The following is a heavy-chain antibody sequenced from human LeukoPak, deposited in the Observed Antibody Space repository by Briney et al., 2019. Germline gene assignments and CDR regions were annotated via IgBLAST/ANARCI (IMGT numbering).Heavy chain of an antibody. V-gene: IGHV4-38-2*01. D-gene: IGHD3-3*01. J-gene: IGHJ4*02. CDR1: GYSISSGYY. CDR3: AGSYYDFWSGPRN. CDR2: IYHSGST. Sequence: SETLSLTCAVSGYSISSGYYWGWIRQPPGKGLEWIGSIYHSGSTYYNPSLKSRVTISVDASKNQFSLKLSSVTAADTAVYYCAGSYYDFWSGPRNWGQGTLVTVSS.